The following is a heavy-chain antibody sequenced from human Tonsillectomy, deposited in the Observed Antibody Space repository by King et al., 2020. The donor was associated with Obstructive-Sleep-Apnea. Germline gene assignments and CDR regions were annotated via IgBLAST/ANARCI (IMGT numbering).Heavy chain of an antibody. CDR2: MNPNSGHT. D-gene: IGHD6-25*01. CDR3: ATNTRSGDS. V-gene: IGHV1-8*01. Sequence: EQLVQSGAEVKKPGASVEVSCKASGYTFTSYDINWVRQATGQGLEWMGWMNPNSGHTGYAQKFQGRVTMTRNTSMSTAYMELSSLTSEDTAVFSCATNTRSGDSWGQGTLVTVSS. CDR1: GYTFTSYD. J-gene: IGHJ4*02.